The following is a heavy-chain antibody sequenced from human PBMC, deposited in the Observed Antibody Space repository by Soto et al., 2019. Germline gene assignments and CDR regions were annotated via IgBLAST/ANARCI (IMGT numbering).Heavy chain of an antibody. J-gene: IGHJ5*02. CDR2: ISAYNGNT. V-gene: IGHV1-18*01. D-gene: IGHD4-17*01. CDR1: GYTFTSYG. CDR3: ARDDYGDYAHVFAP. Sequence: QVQLVQSGAEVKKPGASVKVSCKASGYTFTSYGISWVRQAPGQGLEWMGWISAYNGNTNYARKRQGRVTMTTDTPTSTAYMELRSLRSDDTAVYYCARDDYGDYAHVFAPWGQGTLVTVSS.